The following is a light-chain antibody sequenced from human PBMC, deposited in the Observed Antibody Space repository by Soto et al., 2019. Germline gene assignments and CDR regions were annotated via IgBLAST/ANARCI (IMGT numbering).Light chain of an antibody. J-gene: IGKJ5*01. Sequence: EIVMTQSPATLSVSPGERATLSCRASQSVSRNLAWYQQKPGQPPRLLIYDASNRATGIPARFSGSGSVTEFALTISSLQSEDFAVYYCQQYNNWPITFGQGTRLEIK. CDR1: QSVSRN. CDR2: DAS. CDR3: QQYNNWPIT. V-gene: IGKV3D-15*01.